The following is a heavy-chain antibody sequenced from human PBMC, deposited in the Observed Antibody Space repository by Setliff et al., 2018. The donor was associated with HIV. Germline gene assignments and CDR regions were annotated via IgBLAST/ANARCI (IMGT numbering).Heavy chain of an antibody. CDR1: GYTFTDYY. J-gene: IGHJ5*02. Sequence: ASVKVSCKASGYTFTDYYMHWVRQAPGQGLEWMGWINPKSGGTNSALKFQGRVTMTRDTSISTAFMELSGLRSDDTALYFCARGWGLWFGQLSILPLDPWGQGTLVTVSS. V-gene: IGHV1-2*02. CDR2: INPKSGGT. CDR3: ARGWGLWFGQLSILPLDP. D-gene: IGHD3-10*01.